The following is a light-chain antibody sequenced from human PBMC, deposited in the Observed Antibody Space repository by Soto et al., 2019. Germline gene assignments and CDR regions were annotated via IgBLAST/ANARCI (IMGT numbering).Light chain of an antibody. Sequence: QSVLTQPPSASGTPGQRVTISCSGSSSNIGSNPVNWYQQLPGTAPKLLIYSNYQRPSGVPDRFSGSKSGTSASLATSELQSEDEADYYCAVWDDSLNGYVFGTGTKLTVL. J-gene: IGLJ1*01. CDR2: SNY. V-gene: IGLV1-44*01. CDR3: AVWDDSLNGYV. CDR1: SSNIGSNP.